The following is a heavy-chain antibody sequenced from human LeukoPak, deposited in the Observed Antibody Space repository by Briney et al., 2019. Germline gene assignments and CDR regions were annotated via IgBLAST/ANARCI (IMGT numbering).Heavy chain of an antibody. CDR2: INPNSGGT. Sequence: ASVKVSCKASGGTFSRYAISWVRQAPGQGLEWMGWINPNSGGTNYAQKFQGRVTMTRDTSISTAYMELSRLRSDDTAAYYCARELTAVAGTLGGYWGQGTLVTVSS. CDR1: GGTFSRYA. J-gene: IGHJ4*02. CDR3: ARELTAVAGTLGGY. D-gene: IGHD6-19*01. V-gene: IGHV1-2*02.